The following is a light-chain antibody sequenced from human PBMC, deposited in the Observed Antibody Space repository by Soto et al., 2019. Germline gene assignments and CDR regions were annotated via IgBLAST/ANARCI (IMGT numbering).Light chain of an antibody. CDR3: SSYTTSSTWV. J-gene: IGLJ3*02. Sequence: QPVLTQPASVSGSPGQSITISCTGTSSDVGGYNYVSWYQQHPDKAPKVIIYEVSNRPSGVSNRFSGSKSGNTASLTISGLQAEDEADYYCSSYTTSSTWVFGGGTQLTVL. CDR1: SSDVGGYNY. V-gene: IGLV2-14*01. CDR2: EVS.